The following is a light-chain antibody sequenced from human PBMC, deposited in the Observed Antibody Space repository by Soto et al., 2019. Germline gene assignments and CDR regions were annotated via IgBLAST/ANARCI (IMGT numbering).Light chain of an antibody. V-gene: IGKV1-33*01. Sequence: DIQMTQSPSSLSASVGDRVTITCQASQDISNYLNWYQQKPGKAPKLLMSDASILETGVPSRFSGAGSGTDFTFTISGLPPEDIATYYCQQYDSLPPTFGPGTKVDLK. CDR1: QDISNY. CDR3: QQYDSLPPT. J-gene: IGKJ3*01. CDR2: DAS.